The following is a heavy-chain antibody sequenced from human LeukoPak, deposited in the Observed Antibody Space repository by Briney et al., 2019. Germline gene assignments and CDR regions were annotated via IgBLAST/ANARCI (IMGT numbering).Heavy chain of an antibody. D-gene: IGHD3-22*01. V-gene: IGHV3-23*01. J-gene: IGHJ4*02. CDR2: ISGNGHQT. Sequence: GSLRLSCSASGFTFSRFAMTWVRQLPGRGLEWVSSISGNGHQTYYADSVKGRFSVSRDNSKNILYLQMDSLRADDSALYYCAKDANYYDSSGYLIPFDYWGQGTLVTVSS. CDR1: GFTFSRFA. CDR3: AKDANYYDSSGYLIPFDY.